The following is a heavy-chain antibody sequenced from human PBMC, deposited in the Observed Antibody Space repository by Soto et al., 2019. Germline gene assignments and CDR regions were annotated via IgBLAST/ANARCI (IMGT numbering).Heavy chain of an antibody. CDR2: ISAYNGNT. V-gene: IGHV1-18*01. CDR1: GYTFTNLG. J-gene: IGHJ6*02. CDR3: ARARDPYSSSWYGGWYYYYGMDV. Sequence: ASVKVCCKASGYTFTNLGISWLRQSPGQGHERMGWISAYNGNTNYAQKLQGRVTMTTDTSTSTAYMELRSLRSDDTAVYYCARARDPYSSSWYGGWYYYYGMDVWGQGTTVTVSS. D-gene: IGHD6-13*01.